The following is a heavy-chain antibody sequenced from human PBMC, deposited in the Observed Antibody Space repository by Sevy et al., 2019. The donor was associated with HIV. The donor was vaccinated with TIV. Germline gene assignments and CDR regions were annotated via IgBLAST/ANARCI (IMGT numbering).Heavy chain of an antibody. V-gene: IGHV4-34*01. D-gene: IGHD3-3*01. CDR2: INHSGST. J-gene: IGHJ5*02. CDR3: ARASYYDFWSGSNWFDP. CDR1: AGSFSGYY. Sequence: SETLSLTCAVYAGSFSGYYWSWIRQPPGKGLEWIGEINHSGSTNYNPSLKSRVTISVDTSKNQYSLKLSSVTAADTAVYYCARASYYDFWSGSNWFDPWGQGTLVTVSS.